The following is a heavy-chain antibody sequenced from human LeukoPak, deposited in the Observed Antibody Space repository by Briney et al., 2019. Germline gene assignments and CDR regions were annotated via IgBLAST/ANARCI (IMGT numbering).Heavy chain of an antibody. D-gene: IGHD3-9*01. Sequence: SETLSLTCTVSGGSISSSSYYWGWIRQPPGKGLEWIGSIYYSGSTNYNPSLKSRVTISVDTSKNQFSLKLSSVTAADTAVYYCAGGTYYDILTGYYGGGFDYWGQGTLVTVSS. CDR3: AGGTYYDILTGYYGGGFDY. CDR2: IYYSGST. CDR1: GGSISSSSYY. J-gene: IGHJ4*02. V-gene: IGHV4-39*07.